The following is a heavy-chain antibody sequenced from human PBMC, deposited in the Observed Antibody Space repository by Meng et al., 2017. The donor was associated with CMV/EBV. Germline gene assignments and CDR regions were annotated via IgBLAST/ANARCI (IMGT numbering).Heavy chain of an antibody. J-gene: IGHJ4*02. CDR3: ARGSAGSFDY. CDR1: GGTFRSYA. CDR2: IIPIFGTA. D-gene: IGHD6-19*01. Sequence: SCQASGGTFRSYAISWVRQAPGQGLEWMGGIIPIFGTASYAQKFQGRVTITADESTSTAYMELSSLRSEDTAVYYCARGSAGSFDYWGQGTLVTVSS. V-gene: IGHV1-69*01.